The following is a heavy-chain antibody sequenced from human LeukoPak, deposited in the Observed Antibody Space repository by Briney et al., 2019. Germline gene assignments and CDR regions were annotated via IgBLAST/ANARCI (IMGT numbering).Heavy chain of an antibody. J-gene: IGHJ4*02. V-gene: IGHV3-23*01. CDR1: GFTFSSYA. CDR3: AKDFGEMATIVLDY. Sequence: GGSLRLSCAASGFTFSSYAMSWVRQAPGKGLEWVSVISGSGGSTYYADSVKGRFTISRDNSKNTLYLQMNSLRAEDTVVYYCAKDFGEMATIVLDYWGQGTLVTVSS. CDR2: ISGSGGST. D-gene: IGHD5-24*01.